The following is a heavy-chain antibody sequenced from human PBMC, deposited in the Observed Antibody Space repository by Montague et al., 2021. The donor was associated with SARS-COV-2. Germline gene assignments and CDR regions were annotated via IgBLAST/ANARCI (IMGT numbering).Heavy chain of an antibody. Sequence: SLRLSCAASGFTFSSYGMNLVRQAPGKGLEWVAYITPTSTTIHYSDSVKGRFTISRDDAKHSLFLQMNGLRDEDTAMYYCARDLWPGMPAAGTWFGPWGQGTLVTVSS. CDR1: GFTFSSYG. J-gene: IGHJ5*02. CDR2: ITPTSTTI. V-gene: IGHV3-48*02. D-gene: IGHD6-25*01. CDR3: ARDLWPGMPAAGTWFGP.